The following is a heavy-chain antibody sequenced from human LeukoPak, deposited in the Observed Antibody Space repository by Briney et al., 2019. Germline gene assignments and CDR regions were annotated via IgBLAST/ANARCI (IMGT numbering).Heavy chain of an antibody. CDR3: ARKRRYYYDSSGYAWFDP. Sequence: SETLSLTCAVSGVSISSSNWWSWVRQPPGKGLEWIGEIYHSGSTNYNPSLKSRVTISVDKSKNQFSLKLSSVTAADTAVYYCARKRRYYYDSSGYAWFDPWGQGTLVTVSS. V-gene: IGHV4-4*02. D-gene: IGHD3-22*01. CDR1: GVSISSSNW. J-gene: IGHJ5*02. CDR2: IYHSGST.